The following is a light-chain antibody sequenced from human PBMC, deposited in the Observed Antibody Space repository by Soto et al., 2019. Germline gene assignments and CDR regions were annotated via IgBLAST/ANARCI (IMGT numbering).Light chain of an antibody. V-gene: IGKV3-15*01. Sequence: EIVMTQSPATLSVSPGERATLSCRASQSISSELAWYQQKPGQPPRLLIYGASTRATGVPARFTGSGSGSDFTLTISGLQSEDFAVYYCQQGNNCPLTFGQGTRLEI. CDR2: GAS. J-gene: IGKJ2*01. CDR3: QQGNNCPLT. CDR1: QSISSE.